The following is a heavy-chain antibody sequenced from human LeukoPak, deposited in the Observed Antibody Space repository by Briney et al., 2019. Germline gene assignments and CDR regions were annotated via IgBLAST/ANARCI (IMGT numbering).Heavy chain of an antibody. CDR3: AREYYDSSGLDY. D-gene: IGHD3-22*01. J-gene: IGHJ4*02. CDR2: VSYSGST. CDR1: GGSISSYY. V-gene: IGHV4-59*01. Sequence: NASATLSLTCTVAGGSISSYYWSWIRQPPREGLGWVGYVSYSGSTNYNPSFKSRVTMSVDTSKNQFSLKLNSVTAADTAVYYCAREYYDSSGLDYWGQGTLVTVCS.